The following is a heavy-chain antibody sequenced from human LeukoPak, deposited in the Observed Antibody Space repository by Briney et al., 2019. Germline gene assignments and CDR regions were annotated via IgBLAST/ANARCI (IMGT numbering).Heavy chain of an antibody. V-gene: IGHV3-23*01. J-gene: IGHJ4*02. CDR2: ISDNEGST. CDR1: GFTFNYYA. Sequence: GGSLRLSCAASGFTFNYYAMSWVRQATGKGLEWVSGISDNEGSTYYTDSVKGRFTISRDNTKNTVYLQMNNLRPDDTAVYFCARHDIFIPYWGQGTLVTVSS. CDR3: ARHDIFIPY. D-gene: IGHD3-16*02.